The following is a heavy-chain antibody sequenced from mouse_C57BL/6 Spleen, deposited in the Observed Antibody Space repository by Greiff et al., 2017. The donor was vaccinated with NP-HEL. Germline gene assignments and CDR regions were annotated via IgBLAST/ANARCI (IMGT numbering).Heavy chain of an antibody. Sequence: QVQLQQPGAELVKPGASVKLSCKASGYTFTSYWMQWVKQRPGQGLEWIGEIDPSDSYTNYNQKFKGKATLTVDTSSSTAYMQLSSLTSEDSAVYYCARGNSGAYFDYWGQGTTLTVSS. CDR1: GYTFTSYW. J-gene: IGHJ2*01. CDR3: ARGNSGAYFDY. D-gene: IGHD3-2*02. V-gene: IGHV1-50*01. CDR2: IDPSDSYT.